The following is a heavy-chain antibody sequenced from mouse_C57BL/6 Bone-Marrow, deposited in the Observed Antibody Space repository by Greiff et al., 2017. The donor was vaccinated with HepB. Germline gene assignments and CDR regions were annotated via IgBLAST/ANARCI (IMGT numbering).Heavy chain of an antibody. CDR1: GYTFTSYW. Sequence: QVQLQQPGAELVRPGSSVKLSCKASGYTFTSYWMDWVKQRPGQGLEWIGNIYPSDSETHYNQKFKDKATLTVDKSSSKAYMQLSSLTSEDSAVYYCARELWLRRAMDYWGQGTSVTVSS. J-gene: IGHJ4*01. V-gene: IGHV1-61*01. CDR2: IYPSDSET. CDR3: ARELWLRRAMDY. D-gene: IGHD2-2*01.